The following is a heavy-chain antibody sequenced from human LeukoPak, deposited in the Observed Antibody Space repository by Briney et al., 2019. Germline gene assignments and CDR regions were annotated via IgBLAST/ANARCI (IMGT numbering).Heavy chain of an antibody. Sequence: PSETLSLTCAVYGGSFSGYYWSWIRQPPGKGLEWIGEINHSGSTNYNPSLKSRVTISVDTSKNQFSLKLSSVTAADTAVYYCAREGFQGGKYDAFDIWGQGTMVTVSS. CDR3: AREGFQGGKYDAFDI. CDR1: GGSFSGYY. D-gene: IGHD1-26*01. CDR2: INHSGST. J-gene: IGHJ3*02. V-gene: IGHV4-34*01.